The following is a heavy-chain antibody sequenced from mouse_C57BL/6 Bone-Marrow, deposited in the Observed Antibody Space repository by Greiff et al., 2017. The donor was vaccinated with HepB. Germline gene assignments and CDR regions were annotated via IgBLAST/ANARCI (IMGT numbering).Heavy chain of an antibody. CDR1: GFTFSSYA. Sequence: EVKLMESGEGLVKPGGSLKLSCAASGFTFSSYAMSWVRQTPEKRLEWVAYISSGGDYIYYADTVKGRFTISRDNARNTLYLQMSSLKSEDTAMYYCTRVNYYDPMDYWGQGTSGTVSS. D-gene: IGHD1-1*01. J-gene: IGHJ4*01. CDR2: ISSGGDYI. CDR3: TRVNYYDPMDY. V-gene: IGHV5-9-1*02.